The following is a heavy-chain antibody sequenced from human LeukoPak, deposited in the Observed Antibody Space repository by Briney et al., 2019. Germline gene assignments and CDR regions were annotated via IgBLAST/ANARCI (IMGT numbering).Heavy chain of an antibody. J-gene: IGHJ4*02. CDR3: ARAVTTGWSRPFDN. V-gene: IGHV3-7*01. D-gene: IGHD6-19*01. CDR2: IKQDGSEK. CDR1: GFTFSSYW. Sequence: GGSLRLSCAASGFTFSSYWMSWVRQAPGKGLEWVANIKQDGSEKYYVDSVKGRFTISRDNAKNSLYLQMNSLRAEDTAVYYCARAVTTGWSRPFDNWGQGTLVIVSS.